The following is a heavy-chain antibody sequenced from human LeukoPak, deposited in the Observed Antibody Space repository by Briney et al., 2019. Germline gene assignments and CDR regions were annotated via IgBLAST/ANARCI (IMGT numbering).Heavy chain of an antibody. CDR2: INNDGNRI. CDR1: GFTVSNSW. J-gene: IGHJ4*02. CDR3: ARGGLPGGFDY. V-gene: IGHV3-74*01. D-gene: IGHD7-27*01. Sequence: GSLRLSCAASGFTVSNSWMFWVRQAPGKGLMYVSEINNDGNRIRYVDSVKGRFTISRDGAKNTLFLQMNSLRDDDTAMYYCARGGLPGGFDYWGQGILVTVPS.